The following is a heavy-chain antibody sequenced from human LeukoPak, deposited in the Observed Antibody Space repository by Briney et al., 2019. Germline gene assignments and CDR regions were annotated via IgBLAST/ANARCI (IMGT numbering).Heavy chain of an antibody. V-gene: IGHV3-66*01. D-gene: IGHD3-9*01. CDR3: ARGDILTGYIDY. CDR1: GFTVSSNY. CDR2: IYSGGST. J-gene: IGHJ4*02. Sequence: GGSLRLSCAASGFTVSSNYMSWVRQAPGKGLEWVSVIYSGGSTYYADSVKGRFTISKDNSKNTLYLQINSLRAEDTAVYYCARGDILTGYIDYWGQGTLVTVSS.